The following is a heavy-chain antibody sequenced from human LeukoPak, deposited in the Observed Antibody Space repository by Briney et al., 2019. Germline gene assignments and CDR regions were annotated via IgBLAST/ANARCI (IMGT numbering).Heavy chain of an antibody. CDR1: GGTFNNYA. J-gene: IGHJ5*02. Sequence: ALVKVSCKASGGTFNNYAITWLRQAPGQGLEWMGGIIPIFGTTNYAQKFQGRVTINADESTDTANMELSSLRSEDTAVYYCARALDILVVPGADNWLDPWGQGTLVTVSS. D-gene: IGHD2-2*01. V-gene: IGHV1-69*13. CDR2: IIPIFGTT. CDR3: ARALDILVVPGADNWLDP.